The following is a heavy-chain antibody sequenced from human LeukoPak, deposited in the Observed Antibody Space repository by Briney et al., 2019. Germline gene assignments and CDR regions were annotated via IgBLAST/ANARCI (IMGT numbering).Heavy chain of an antibody. V-gene: IGHV3-11*04. Sequence: PGGSLRLSCAASGFTFSDYYMSWIRQAPGKGLEWVSSISSSAGTIYYADSVKGRFTISRDNAKNSLYLQMNSLRAEDTAVYYCARAAYYYDSSAYPYWYFDLWGRGTLVTVSS. D-gene: IGHD3-22*01. CDR1: GFTFSDYY. J-gene: IGHJ2*01. CDR3: ARAAYYYDSSAYPYWYFDL. CDR2: ISSSAGTI.